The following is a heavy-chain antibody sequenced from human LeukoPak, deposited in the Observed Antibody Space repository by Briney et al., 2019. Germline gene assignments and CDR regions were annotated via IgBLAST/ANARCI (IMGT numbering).Heavy chain of an antibody. D-gene: IGHD2-2*01. Sequence: GGSLRLSCAASGFTFSSYEMNWVRQAPGKGLEWVSYISSSGSTIYYADSVKGRFTISRGESKNTLYLQMNSLRADDTAVYYCATVGGSCSSPNCYAYFDRGGRGTLVTVSS. CDR3: ATVGGSCSSPNCYAYFDR. CDR2: ISSSGSTI. V-gene: IGHV3-48*03. J-gene: IGHJ4*02. CDR1: GFTFSSYE.